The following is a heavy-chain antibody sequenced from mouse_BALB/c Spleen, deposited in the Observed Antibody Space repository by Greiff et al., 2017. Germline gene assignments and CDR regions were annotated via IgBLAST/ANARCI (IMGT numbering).Heavy chain of an antibody. CDR1: GFNIKDYY. J-gene: IGHJ3*01. D-gene: IGHD1-1*01. V-gene: IGHV14-1*02. Sequence: EVKLMESGAELVRPGALVKLSCKASGFNIKDYYMHWVKQRPEQGLEWIGWIDPENGNTIYDPKFQGKASITADTSSNTAYLQLSSLTSEDTAVYYCARDYGSSLRAYWGQGTLVTVSA. CDR3: ARDYGSSLRAY. CDR2: IDPENGNT.